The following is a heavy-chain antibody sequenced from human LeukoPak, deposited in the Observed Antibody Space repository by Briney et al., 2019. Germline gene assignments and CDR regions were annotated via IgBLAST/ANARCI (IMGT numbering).Heavy chain of an antibody. J-gene: IGHJ6*02. CDR1: GFTFSGSA. D-gene: IGHD3-22*01. CDR2: IRSKANSYAT. Sequence: GGSLRLSCAASGFTFSGSAMHWVRQASGKGLEWVGRIRSKANSYATAYAASVKGRFTISRDDSKNTAYLQMNSLKTEDTAVYYCTRLPTQTYYYDSSGYYRSDYYYGMDVWGQGTTVTVSS. CDR3: TRLPTQTYYYDSSGYYRSDYYYGMDV. V-gene: IGHV3-73*01.